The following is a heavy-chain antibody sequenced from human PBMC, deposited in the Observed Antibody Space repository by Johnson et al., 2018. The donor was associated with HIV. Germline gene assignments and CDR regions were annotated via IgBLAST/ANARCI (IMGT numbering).Heavy chain of an antibody. Sequence: VQLVESGGGLIQPGGSLRLSCAASGFTVSSNYMSWVRQAPGKGLEWVSVIYSGGSTIYYADSVKGRFTISRDNSKNTLYLQMNSLRAEDTAVYYCARGGIRGYSYGPGAFDIWGQGTMVTVSS. J-gene: IGHJ3*02. V-gene: IGHV3-53*01. CDR1: GFTVSSNY. CDR3: ARGGIRGYSYGPGAFDI. D-gene: IGHD5-18*01. CDR2: IYSGGSTI.